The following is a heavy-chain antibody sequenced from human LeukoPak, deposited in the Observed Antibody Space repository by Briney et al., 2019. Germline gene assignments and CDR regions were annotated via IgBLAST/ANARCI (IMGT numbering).Heavy chain of an antibody. D-gene: IGHD3-9*01. CDR2: INPNSGGT. Sequence: ASVKVSCKASGYTFTGYYMHWVRQAPGQGLEWMGWINPNSGGTNYAQKFQGRVTMTRDTSTSTVYMELSSLRSEDTAVYYCARAKDFDYDYWGQGTLVTVSS. CDR1: GYTFTGYY. J-gene: IGHJ4*02. V-gene: IGHV1-2*02. CDR3: ARAKDFDYDY.